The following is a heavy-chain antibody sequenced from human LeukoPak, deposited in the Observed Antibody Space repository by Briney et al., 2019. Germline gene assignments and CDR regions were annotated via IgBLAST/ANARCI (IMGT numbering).Heavy chain of an antibody. CDR2: INPNSGGT. V-gene: IGHV1-2*02. CDR3: ARVRYSRGWSYFDY. CDR1: GYTFTGYY. D-gene: IGHD6-19*01. J-gene: IGHJ4*02. Sequence: ASVKVSCKASGYTFTGYYMHWVRQAPGQGLEWMGWINPNSGGTNYAQKFQGRVTMTRDTSISTAYMELSRLRSDDTAVYYCARVRYSRGWSYFDYWGQGTLVTVSS.